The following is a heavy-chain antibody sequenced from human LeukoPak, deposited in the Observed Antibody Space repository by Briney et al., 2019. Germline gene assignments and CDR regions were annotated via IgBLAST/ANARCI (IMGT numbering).Heavy chain of an antibody. V-gene: IGHV3-30*18. CDR3: AKDRDFWSGYRYYFDY. D-gene: IGHD3-3*01. J-gene: IGHJ4*02. Sequence: GRSLRLSCAASGFTFSSYGMHWVRQAPGKGLGWVAVISYDGSNKYYADSVKGRFTISRDNSKNTLYLQMNSLRAEDTAVYYCAKDRDFWSGYRYYFDYWGQGTLVTVST. CDR2: ISYDGSNK. CDR1: GFTFSSYG.